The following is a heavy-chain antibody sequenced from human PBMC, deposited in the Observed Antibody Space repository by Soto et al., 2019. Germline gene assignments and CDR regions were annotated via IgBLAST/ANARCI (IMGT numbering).Heavy chain of an antibody. CDR2: ISYDGSNK. J-gene: IGHJ5*02. Sequence: QVQLVESGGGVVQPGRSLRLSCAASGFTFSSYAMHWVRQAPGKGLEWVAVISYDGSNKYYVDSVNGRFTISRDNSKNTLYLQMNSMRAEDRALYYCVRENYGDHYEGKFAPWGQGTLVTVSS. CDR1: GFTFSSYA. D-gene: IGHD4-17*01. CDR3: VRENYGDHYEGKFAP. V-gene: IGHV3-30*14.